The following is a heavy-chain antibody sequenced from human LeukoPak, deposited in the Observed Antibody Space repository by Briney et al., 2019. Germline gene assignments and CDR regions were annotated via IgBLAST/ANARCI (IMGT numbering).Heavy chain of an antibody. Sequence: GGSLRLSCAASGFTVSSNYMSWVRQAPGKGLEWVSVIYSGGSTYYADSVKGRFTISRDSSKNTLYLQMNSLRAEDTAVYYCARDLSGIYYGAFDIWGQGTMVTVSS. D-gene: IGHD1-26*01. CDR3: ARDLSGIYYGAFDI. J-gene: IGHJ3*02. CDR2: IYSGGST. CDR1: GFTVSSNY. V-gene: IGHV3-66*02.